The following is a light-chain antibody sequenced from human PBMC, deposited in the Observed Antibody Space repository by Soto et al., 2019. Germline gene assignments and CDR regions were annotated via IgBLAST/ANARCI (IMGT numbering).Light chain of an antibody. J-gene: IGKJ4*01. Sequence: ELVLTQSPATLSLSPGERATLSCRASQSVRNYLAWYQQKPGQAPRLLIYDASNRATGIPARFSGSGSGTDFTLTISSLEPEDFAVYYCQQRSNLLTFGGGTKVDIK. V-gene: IGKV3-11*01. CDR3: QQRSNLLT. CDR2: DAS. CDR1: QSVRNY.